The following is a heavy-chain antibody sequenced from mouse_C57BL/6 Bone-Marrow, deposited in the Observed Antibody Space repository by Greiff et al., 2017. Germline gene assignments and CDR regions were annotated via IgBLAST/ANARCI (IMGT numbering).Heavy chain of an antibody. CDR3: ARIYYDYDGGFAY. V-gene: IGHV1-80*01. CDR2: ICTGDGDT. J-gene: IGHJ3*01. Sequence: QVQLQQSGAELVKPGASAKISCKASGYAFSSYWMNWVKQRPGKGLEWVGQICTGDGDTNYNGKFKGQATLTADNSSSKAYMQLSSLHSEDAAVNFCARIYYDYDGGFAYWGQGTLVTVSA. D-gene: IGHD2-4*01. CDR1: GYAFSSYW.